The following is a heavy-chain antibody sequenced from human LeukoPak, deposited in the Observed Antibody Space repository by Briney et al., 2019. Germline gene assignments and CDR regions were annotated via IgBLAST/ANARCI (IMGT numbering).Heavy chain of an antibody. Sequence: PSETLSLTCTVSGGSISSGSDSWTWVRQPAGKGLEWIGHIYTSGSTNYNPSLKSRVTISGDTSKNQFSLELFSVTAADTAVYYCARGLTYYDAFDYWGQGTLVTVSS. D-gene: IGHD3-22*01. J-gene: IGHJ4*02. V-gene: IGHV4-61*09. CDR1: GGSISSGSDS. CDR3: ARGLTYYDAFDY. CDR2: IYTSGST.